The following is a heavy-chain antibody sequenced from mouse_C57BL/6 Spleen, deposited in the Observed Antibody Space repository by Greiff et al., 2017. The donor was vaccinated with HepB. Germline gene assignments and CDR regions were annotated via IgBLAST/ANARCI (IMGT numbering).Heavy chain of an antibody. Sequence: EVKLEESGGGLVKPGGSLKLSCAASGFTFSDYGMHWVRQAPEKGLEWVAYISSGSSTIYYADTVKGRFTISRDNAKNTLFLQMTSLRSEDTAMYYCARGGGYYFDYWGQGTTLTVSS. J-gene: IGHJ2*01. CDR3: ARGGGYYFDY. V-gene: IGHV5-17*01. CDR1: GFTFSDYG. D-gene: IGHD1-1*02. CDR2: ISSGSSTI.